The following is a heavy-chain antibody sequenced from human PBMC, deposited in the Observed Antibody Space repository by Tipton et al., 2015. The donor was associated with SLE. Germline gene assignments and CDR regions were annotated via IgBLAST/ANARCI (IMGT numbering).Heavy chain of an antibody. Sequence: GSLRLSCAASGFTVSSNYMSWVRQAPGKGLEWVSVIYSGGSTYYADSVKGRFTISRDNSKNTLYLQMNSLRAEDTAVYYCARDYYDSSGYYYYYYYGMDVWGQGTTVTVSS. CDR3: ARDYYDSSGYYYYYYYGMDV. D-gene: IGHD3-22*01. V-gene: IGHV3-66*02. J-gene: IGHJ6*02. CDR1: GFTVSSNY. CDR2: IYSGGST.